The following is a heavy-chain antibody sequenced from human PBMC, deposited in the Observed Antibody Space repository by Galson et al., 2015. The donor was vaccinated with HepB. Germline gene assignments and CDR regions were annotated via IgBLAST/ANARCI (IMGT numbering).Heavy chain of an antibody. CDR3: ARWVLAGVTNYLSAFDI. CDR2: INPNSGGT. D-gene: IGHD4-17*01. Sequence: SVKVSCKASGYTFTGYYMQWVRQAPGQGLEWMGWINPNSGGTNYAQKFQGRVTMTRDTSISTAYMELSRLRSDDTAVYYCARWVLAGVTNYLSAFDIWGQGTMVTVSS. J-gene: IGHJ3*02. V-gene: IGHV1-2*02. CDR1: GYTFTGYY.